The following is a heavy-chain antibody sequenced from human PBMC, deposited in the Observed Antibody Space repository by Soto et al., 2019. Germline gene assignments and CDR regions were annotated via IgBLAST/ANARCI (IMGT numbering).Heavy chain of an antibody. Sequence: QLQLQESGPGLVKPSETLSLTCTVSGGSISSSSYYWGWIRQPPGKGLEWIGSIYYSGSTYYNPSLKSRVTISVDTSKNQFSLKLSSVTAADTAVYYCARRELSYDILTGYSTGFGAFDIWGQGTMVTVSS. CDR1: GGSISSSSYY. J-gene: IGHJ3*02. CDR2: IYYSGST. CDR3: ARRELSYDILTGYSTGFGAFDI. V-gene: IGHV4-39*01. D-gene: IGHD3-9*01.